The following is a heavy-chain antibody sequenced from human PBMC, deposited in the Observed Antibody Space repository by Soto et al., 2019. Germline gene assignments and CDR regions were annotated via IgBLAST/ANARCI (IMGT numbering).Heavy chain of an antibody. J-gene: IGHJ4*02. CDR3: VKDEDRIGVAGTDY. Sequence: EVQLLESGGGLVQPGGSLRLSCAASGFTFSSYAMSWVRQAPGKGLEWVSAISGSGGRTYHAVSVKGRFTISRHNSKNTLYLQMNSLRAEDTAVYYCVKDEDRIGVAGTDYWGQGTLVTVSS. CDR2: ISGSGGRT. D-gene: IGHD6-19*01. V-gene: IGHV3-23*01. CDR1: GFTFSSYA.